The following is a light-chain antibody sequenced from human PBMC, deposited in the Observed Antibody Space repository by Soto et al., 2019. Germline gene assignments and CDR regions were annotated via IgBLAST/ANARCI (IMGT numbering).Light chain of an antibody. CDR2: GXS. Sequence: DIVLTYSPGTLSLAPGEGSTLSCRASPFVSANHLALLQHKAGQTPRLXXDGXSSRATGSPDRLSGSGSGTAFTLTISGLEHDDLAVYYCLQYGSTPRTFGRGTKVDIK. CDR1: PFVSANH. CDR3: LQYGSTPRT. J-gene: IGKJ1*01. V-gene: IGKV3-20*01.